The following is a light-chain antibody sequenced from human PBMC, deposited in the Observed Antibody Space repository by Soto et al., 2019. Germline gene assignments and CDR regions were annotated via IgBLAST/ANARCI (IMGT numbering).Light chain of an antibody. Sequence: ENVXTQSPVXXXXSXGXXXTLXRRASQSVSSNYVAWYQQKPGQAPRLLIYGASNRATGIPDRFSGSGSGTDFTLTITRLEPEDFAMYYCQRYDSLRTFGQGTKVDIK. CDR1: QSVSSNY. CDR2: GAS. V-gene: IGKV3-20*01. J-gene: IGKJ1*01. CDR3: QRYDSLRT.